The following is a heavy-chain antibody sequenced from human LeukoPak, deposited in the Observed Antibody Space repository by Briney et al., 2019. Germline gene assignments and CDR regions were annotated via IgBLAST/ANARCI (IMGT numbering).Heavy chain of an antibody. CDR3: ARGGIAGYSSSWYLADY. Sequence: SETLSLTCAVYGGSFSGYYWSWIRQPPGKGLEWIGEINHSGSTNYNPSLKSRVTISVDTSKNQFSLKLSSVTAADTAVYYCARGGIAGYSSSWYLADYWGQGTLVTVSS. CDR2: INHSGST. CDR1: GGSFSGYY. J-gene: IGHJ4*02. V-gene: IGHV4-34*01. D-gene: IGHD6-13*01.